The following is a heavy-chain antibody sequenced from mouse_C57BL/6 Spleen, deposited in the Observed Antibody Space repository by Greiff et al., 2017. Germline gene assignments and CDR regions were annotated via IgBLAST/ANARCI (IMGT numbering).Heavy chain of an antibody. J-gene: IGHJ1*03. CDR1: GYTFTSYG. D-gene: IGHD1-1*01. V-gene: IGHV1-81*01. Sequence: QVQLQQSGAELARPGASVKLSCKASGYTFTSYGISWVKQRTGQGLEWIGEIYPRSGNTYYNEKFKGKATLTADKSSSTAYMGLRSLTSEDSAVYFCARGGLTTVVARDWYFDVWGTGTTVTVSS. CDR3: ARGGLTTVVARDWYFDV. CDR2: IYPRSGNT.